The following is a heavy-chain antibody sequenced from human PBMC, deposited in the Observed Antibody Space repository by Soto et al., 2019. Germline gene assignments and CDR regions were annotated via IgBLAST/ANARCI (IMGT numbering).Heavy chain of an antibody. CDR1: GFTFSNYA. V-gene: IGHV3-30-3*01. J-gene: IGHJ6*02. CDR3: ARDYSYQRSMDV. CDR2: ISYDGSNK. Sequence: GGSLRLSCAASGFTFSNYAIHWVRQAPGKGLEWVAVISYDGSNKYYTDSVKGRFIISRDNSENTLYLQMSSLRAEGTAVYYCARDYSYQRSMDVWGQGTTVTVSS. D-gene: IGHD2-15*01.